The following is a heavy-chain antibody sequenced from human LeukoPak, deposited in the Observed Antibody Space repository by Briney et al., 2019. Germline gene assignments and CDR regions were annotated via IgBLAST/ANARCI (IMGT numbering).Heavy chain of an antibody. CDR1: GFTFSNSW. D-gene: IGHD1-1*01. CDR2: IKEDGSEK. CDR3: ARMRYSDY. Sequence: GGSLRLSRAASGFTFSNSWMTWVRQAPGKGLEWVANIKEDGSEKYYVDSVKGRFTISRDNAKNSLYLQMNSLRADDTAVYYCARMRYSDYWGQGTLVTVSS. J-gene: IGHJ4*02. V-gene: IGHV3-7*01.